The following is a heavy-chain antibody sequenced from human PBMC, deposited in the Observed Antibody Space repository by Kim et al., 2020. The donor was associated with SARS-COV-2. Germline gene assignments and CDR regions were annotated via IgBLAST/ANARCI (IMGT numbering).Heavy chain of an antibody. CDR3: ARLPRGSLYYGDYSGFDY. CDR2: IYYSGST. Sequence: SETLSLTCTVSGGSISSGGYYWSWIRQHPGKGLEWIGYIYYSGSTYYNPSLKSRVTISVDTSKNQFSLKLSSVTAADTAVYYCARLPRGSLYYGDYSGFDYWGQGTLVTVSS. V-gene: IGHV4-31*03. D-gene: IGHD4-17*01. CDR1: GGSISSGGYY. J-gene: IGHJ4*02.